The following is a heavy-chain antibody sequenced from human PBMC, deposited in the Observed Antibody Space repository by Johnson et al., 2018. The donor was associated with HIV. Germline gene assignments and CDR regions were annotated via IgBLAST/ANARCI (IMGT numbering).Heavy chain of an antibody. J-gene: IGHJ3*02. D-gene: IGHD5-24*01. V-gene: IGHV3-66*01. CDR1: GFAVSGYY. CDR3: ARACRDGYTCDVFDI. CDR2: LFRGDTT. Sequence: VQLVESGGGLVQPGGSLKLSCAASGFAVSGYYMSWVRQAPGKGLEWVSVLFRGDTTYYADSVNGRCTISRDNSKNTPYLQMNSLRAEDTAVYYCARACRDGYTCDVFDIWGQGTLVTVSS.